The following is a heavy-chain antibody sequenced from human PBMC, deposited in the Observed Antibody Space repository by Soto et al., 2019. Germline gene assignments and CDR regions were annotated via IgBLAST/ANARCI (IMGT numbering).Heavy chain of an antibody. J-gene: IGHJ4*02. V-gene: IGHV3-23*01. Sequence: EVQLLESGGGLVQPGGSLRLSCAASGFTFSTYAMTWVRQAPGKRLEWVSIISGSGGRTYYADSVKGRFIISRDNSKYTLDLQLNSLRAEDTAVYYCAKTPSPHAAAGRGGGGYFDYWGQGTLVTVSS. D-gene: IGHD6-13*01. CDR1: GFTFSTYA. CDR3: AKTPSPHAAAGRGGGGYFDY. CDR2: ISGSGGRT.